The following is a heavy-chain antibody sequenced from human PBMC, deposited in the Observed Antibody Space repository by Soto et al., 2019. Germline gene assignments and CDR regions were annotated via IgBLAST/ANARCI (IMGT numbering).Heavy chain of an antibody. CDR2: IIPILGIT. D-gene: IGHD1-26*01. CDR3: AREGGGSYWDS. CDR1: GGTFIS. Sequence: QVQLVQSGAEVKKPGSSVKVSCKASGGTFISISWVRQAPGQGLEWMGRIIPILGITNYAQKFQGRVAITADKSTSTAYMELSSLRSEDTAVFYCAREGGGSYWDSWGQGTLVTVSS. V-gene: IGHV1-69*04. J-gene: IGHJ4*02.